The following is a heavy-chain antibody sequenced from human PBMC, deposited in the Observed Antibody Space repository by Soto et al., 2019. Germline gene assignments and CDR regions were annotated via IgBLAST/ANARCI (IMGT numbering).Heavy chain of an antibody. V-gene: IGHV1-18*01. CDR1: GYSFIDFG. Sequence: GASVKVSCKASGYSFIDFGISWVRQAPGQGLEWMGWISPYNGETHYAQTLQGRVTMTTDTSTSTVYVELRSLRSDDTAVYYCARFFRFHKDDGAYWGQGTLVTVSS. D-gene: IGHD3-16*01. CDR2: ISPYNGET. J-gene: IGHJ4*02. CDR3: ARFFRFHKDDGAY.